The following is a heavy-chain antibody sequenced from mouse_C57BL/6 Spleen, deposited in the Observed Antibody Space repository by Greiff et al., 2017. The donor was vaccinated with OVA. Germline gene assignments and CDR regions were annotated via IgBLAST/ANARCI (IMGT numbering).Heavy chain of an antibody. D-gene: IGHD1-1*01. V-gene: IGHV1-64*01. CDR2: IHPNSGST. CDR1: GYTFTSYW. CDR3: AREEELLRYCDY. Sequence: VQLQQPGAELVKPGASVKLSCKASGYTFTSYWMHWVKQRPGQGLEWIGMIHPNSGSTNYNEKFKSKATLTVDKSSSTAYMQLSSLTSEDSAVYYCAREEELLRYCDYWGQGTTRTVSS. J-gene: IGHJ2*01.